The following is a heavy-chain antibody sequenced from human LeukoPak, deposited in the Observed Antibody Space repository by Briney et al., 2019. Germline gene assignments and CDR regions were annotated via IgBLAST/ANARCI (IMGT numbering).Heavy chain of an antibody. D-gene: IGHD6-19*01. CDR3: ARGTGYSSGWSHY. CDR1: GGSFSGYY. Sequence: SETLALTCAVYGGSFSGYYWSWIRQPPGKGLEWIGEINHSGSTNYNPSLKSRVTISVDTSKNQFSLKLSSVTAADTAVYYCARGTGYSSGWSHYWGQGTLVTVS. J-gene: IGHJ4*02. V-gene: IGHV4-34*01. CDR2: INHSGST.